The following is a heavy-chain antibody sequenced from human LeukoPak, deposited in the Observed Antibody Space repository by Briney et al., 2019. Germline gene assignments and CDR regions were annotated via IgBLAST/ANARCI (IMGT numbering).Heavy chain of an antibody. CDR1: GDSVSSNSVA. J-gene: IGHJ4*02. V-gene: IGHV6-1*01. Sequence: SQTLSLTCAISGDSVSSNSVAWNWFRQSPSRGLEWLGRTYYRSKWYNDYVLSVKSRITILPDTSKNQFSLQLTSVTPEDTAVYYCTREYTYGRIDYWGQGTLVTVSS. CDR2: TYYRSKWYN. CDR3: TREYTYGRIDY. D-gene: IGHD5-18*01.